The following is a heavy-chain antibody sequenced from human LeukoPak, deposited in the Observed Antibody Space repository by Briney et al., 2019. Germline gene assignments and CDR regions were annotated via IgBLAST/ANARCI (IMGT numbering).Heavy chain of an antibody. D-gene: IGHD2-2*01. CDR3: ARGLQYQLLKALGYYYMDV. V-gene: IGHV1-2*02. CDR1: GYTFTVYY. CDR2: INPNSGGT. J-gene: IGHJ6*03. Sequence: ASVKVSCKASGYTFTVYYMHWVRQAPGQGLEWMGWINPNSGGTNYAQKFQGRVTITTDESTSTAYMELSSQTSDDTAVYYCARGLQYQLLKALGYYYMDVWGEGTTVTVSS.